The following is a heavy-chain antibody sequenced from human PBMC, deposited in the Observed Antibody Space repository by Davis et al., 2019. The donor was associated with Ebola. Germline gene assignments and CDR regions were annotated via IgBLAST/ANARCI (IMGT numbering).Heavy chain of an antibody. V-gene: IGHV1-2*02. J-gene: IGHJ4*02. CDR3: ARATPYYYDRSGYHRFYFDY. CDR2: INPNRGGT. Sequence: ASVKVSCKASGYTFTGYYMHWVRQAPGQGLEWMGWINPNRGGTNYAPKFQGRVTMTRDTSISTAYMELSSLRSGDTAVYYCARATPYYYDRSGYHRFYFDYWGQGTLVTVSS. D-gene: IGHD3-22*01. CDR1: GYTFTGYY.